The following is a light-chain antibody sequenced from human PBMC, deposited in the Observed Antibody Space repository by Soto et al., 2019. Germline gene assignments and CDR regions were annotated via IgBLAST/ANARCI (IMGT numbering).Light chain of an antibody. CDR1: QSISSS. Sequence: DIQMTQSPSTLSASVGDRVTITCRASQSISSSLAWYQQKPGKAPKLLIYDASSLESGVPSRFSGSGSGTEFTLSISSLQPDDFATYYCQQYNSYSPLTFGQGTKVEIK. CDR3: QQYNSYSPLT. J-gene: IGKJ1*01. V-gene: IGKV1-5*01. CDR2: DAS.